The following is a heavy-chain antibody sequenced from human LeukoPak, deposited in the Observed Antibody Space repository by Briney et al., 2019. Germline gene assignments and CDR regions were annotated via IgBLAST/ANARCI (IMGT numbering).Heavy chain of an antibody. CDR1: GFTFSSYG. V-gene: IGHV3-48*04. D-gene: IGHD3-22*01. J-gene: IGHJ4*02. CDR2: ISRSSSTI. CDR3: ARRVIVVGLDY. Sequence: GGSLRLSCAASGFTFSSYGMNWVRQAPGKGLEWVSYISRSSSTIYYADSVKGRFTISRDNAKNSLYPQMNSLRAEDTAVYYCARRVIVVGLDYWGQGTLVTVSS.